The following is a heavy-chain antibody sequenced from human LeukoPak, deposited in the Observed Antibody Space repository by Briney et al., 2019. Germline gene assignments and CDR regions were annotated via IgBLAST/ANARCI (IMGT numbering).Heavy chain of an antibody. D-gene: IGHD3-9*01. V-gene: IGHV1-8*01. CDR2: MNPNSGNT. Sequence: GASVKVSCKASGYTFTSFDINWVRQAPGQGLEWMGWMNPNSGNTGYAQKFQGRVTMTRNTSISTAYMELSSLRSEGTAVYYCARGGDILTGYPNWFDPWGQGTLVTVSS. J-gene: IGHJ5*02. CDR1: GYTFTSFD. CDR3: ARGGDILTGYPNWFDP.